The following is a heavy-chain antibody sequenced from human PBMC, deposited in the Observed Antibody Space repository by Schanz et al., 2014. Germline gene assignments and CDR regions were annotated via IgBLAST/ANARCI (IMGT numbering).Heavy chain of an antibody. D-gene: IGHD3-10*01. V-gene: IGHV1-18*01. J-gene: IGHJ3*02. CDR3: ARVHIATYHYNSPGAFDI. CDR1: GYIFGSHG. Sequence: QLMQSGSEVRKPGASVKVSCKASGYIFGSHGMTWVRQAPGQGPELMGWINAHTGNTQYAQKFQGRVNMTRDTVTTTVHLELTRLRTDDTAIYYCARVHIATYHYNSPGAFDIGGRGTRVTGSS. CDR2: INAHTGNT.